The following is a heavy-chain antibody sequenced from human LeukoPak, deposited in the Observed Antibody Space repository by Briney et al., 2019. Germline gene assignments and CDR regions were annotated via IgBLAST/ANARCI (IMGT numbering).Heavy chain of an antibody. Sequence: QAGGSLRLSCAASGFTFSSYAMSWVRQAPGKGLEWVSAISGSGGSTYYADSVKGRFTISRDNSKNTLYLQMNSLRAEDTAVYYCARSSSAYYYEFDYWGQGTLVTVSS. CDR3: ARSSSAYYYEFDY. CDR2: ISGSGGST. D-gene: IGHD3-22*01. V-gene: IGHV3-23*01. CDR1: GFTFSSYA. J-gene: IGHJ4*02.